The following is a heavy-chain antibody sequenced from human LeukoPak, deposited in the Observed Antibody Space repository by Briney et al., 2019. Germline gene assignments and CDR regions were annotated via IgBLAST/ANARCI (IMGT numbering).Heavy chain of an antibody. D-gene: IGHD6-19*01. Sequence: GESLKISCKGSGYSFTSYWIGWVRQMPGKGLEWMGIIYPGDSDTRYSPSFQGQVTISADKSISTAYLQWSSLKASDTAMYYCAGLSKGSSGWNYFDYWGQGTLVTVSS. CDR1: GYSFTSYW. J-gene: IGHJ4*02. V-gene: IGHV5-51*01. CDR2: IYPGDSDT. CDR3: AGLSKGSSGWNYFDY.